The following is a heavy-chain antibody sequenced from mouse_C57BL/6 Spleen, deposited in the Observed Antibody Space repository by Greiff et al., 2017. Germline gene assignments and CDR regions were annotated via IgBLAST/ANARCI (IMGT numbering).Heavy chain of an antibody. Sequence: VQLQQSGAELARPGASVKLSCKASGYTFTSYGISWVKQRTGQGLEWIGAIYPRSGNTYYNEKFKGKATLTADKSSSTAYMELRSLTSEDSAVYFCTRSGPYYFDYWGQGTTLTVSS. V-gene: IGHV1-81*01. CDR2: IYPRSGNT. CDR1: GYTFTSYG. J-gene: IGHJ2*01. CDR3: TRSGPYYFDY. D-gene: IGHD3-1*01.